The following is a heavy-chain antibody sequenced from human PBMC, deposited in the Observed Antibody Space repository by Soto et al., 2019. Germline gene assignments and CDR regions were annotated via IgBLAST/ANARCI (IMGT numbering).Heavy chain of an antibody. D-gene: IGHD3-10*01. J-gene: IGHJ4*02. Sequence: QVQLVQSGAEVKSPGSSVKVSCKASGGTFSNDAFSWVRQAPGQGLEWVGGIIPLFGTPNNAQDFQGRVIITADESSSTTYMELTSLRSEDTAVYYCATERVGEMATGGYFDRWGQGTLVTVSS. CDR3: ATERVGEMATGGYFDR. CDR1: GGTFSNDA. CDR2: IIPLFGTP. V-gene: IGHV1-69*01.